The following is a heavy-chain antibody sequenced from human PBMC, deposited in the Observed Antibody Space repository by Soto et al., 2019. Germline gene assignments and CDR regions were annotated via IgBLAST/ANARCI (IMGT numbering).Heavy chain of an antibody. CDR1: GYTFTSYG. D-gene: IGHD3-3*01. CDR3: ARDQYYDFWRAQIVYYYYGMDV. Sequence: QVQLVQSGAEVKKPGASVKVSCKASGYTFTSYGISWVRQAPGQGLEWMGWISTYNGNTNYAQKLQGRVTMNTDTSTITAYIELRSRRSDETAVYYCARDQYYDFWRAQIVYYYYGMDVWGQGTTVTVSS. J-gene: IGHJ6*02. V-gene: IGHV1-18*01. CDR2: ISTYNGNT.